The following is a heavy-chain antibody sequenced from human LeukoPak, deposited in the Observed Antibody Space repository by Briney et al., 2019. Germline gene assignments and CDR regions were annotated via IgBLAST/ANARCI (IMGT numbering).Heavy chain of an antibody. CDR3: AKDVRLLAAAGTADQFDY. CDR1: GFTFSSYW. V-gene: IGHV3-7*03. J-gene: IGHJ4*02. D-gene: IGHD6-13*01. Sequence: GGSLRLSCAASGFTFSSYWMSWVRQAPGKGLEWVANIKQDGSEKYYVDSVKGRFTISRDNAKNSLYLQMNSLRAEDTAVYYCAKDVRLLAAAGTADQFDYWGQGTLVTVSS. CDR2: IKQDGSEK.